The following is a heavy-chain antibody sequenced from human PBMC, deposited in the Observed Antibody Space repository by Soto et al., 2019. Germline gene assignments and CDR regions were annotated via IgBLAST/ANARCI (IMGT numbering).Heavy chain of an antibody. CDR1: GFTFSSYG. D-gene: IGHD2-2*01. CDR3: AKGPAILLVPAAMNYYYGMDV. V-gene: IGHV3-30*18. J-gene: IGHJ6*02. Sequence: ESGGGVVQPGRSLRLSCAASGFTFSSYGMHWVRQAPGKGLEWVAVISYDGSNKYYADSVKGRFTISRDNSKNTLYLQMNSLRAEDTAVYYCAKGPAILLVPAAMNYYYGMDVWGQGTTVTVSS. CDR2: ISYDGSNK.